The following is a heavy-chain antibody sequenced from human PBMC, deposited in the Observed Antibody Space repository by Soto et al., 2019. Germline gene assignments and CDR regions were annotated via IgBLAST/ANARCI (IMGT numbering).Heavy chain of an antibody. CDR1: GYTFTSYC. CDR2: ISAYNGNT. CDR3: ARDIAAAGTRLDY. J-gene: IGHJ4*02. D-gene: IGHD6-13*01. Sequence: ASVKVSCKSSGYTFTSYCISWVRRAPGQGLEWMGWISAYNGNTNYAQKLQGRVTMTTDTSTSTAYMELRSLRSDDTAVYYCARDIAAAGTRLDYWGQGTLVTVSS. V-gene: IGHV1-18*04.